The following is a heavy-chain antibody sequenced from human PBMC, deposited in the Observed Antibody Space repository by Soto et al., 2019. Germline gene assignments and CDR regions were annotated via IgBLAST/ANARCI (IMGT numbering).Heavy chain of an antibody. CDR2: ISKSDYT. J-gene: IGHJ4*02. D-gene: IGHD2-2*01. CDR3: AREDSIIIPAVSDF. CDR1: GFAFNKYG. V-gene: IGHV3-21*01. Sequence: GGSLRLSCTVSGFAFNKYGINWVRQAPGKGLEWVSSISKSDYTYYSASVKGRFTISRDNAKNSVSLQMNTLRVEDTAVYYCAREDSIIIPAVSDFWGQGTLVTVSS.